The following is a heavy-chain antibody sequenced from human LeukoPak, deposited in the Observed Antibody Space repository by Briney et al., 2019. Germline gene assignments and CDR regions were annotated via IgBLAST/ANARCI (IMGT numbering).Heavy chain of an antibody. D-gene: IGHD5-12*01. Sequence: PGRSLRLSCAASGFTFSSYGMHWVRPAPGKGLEWVAVIWYDGSNKYYADSVKGRFTISRDNSKNTLYLQMNSLRAEDTAVYYCAKGYSGYDWSLVDYWGQGTLVTVSS. J-gene: IGHJ4*02. CDR1: GFTFSSYG. CDR3: AKGYSGYDWSLVDY. CDR2: IWYDGSNK. V-gene: IGHV3-33*06.